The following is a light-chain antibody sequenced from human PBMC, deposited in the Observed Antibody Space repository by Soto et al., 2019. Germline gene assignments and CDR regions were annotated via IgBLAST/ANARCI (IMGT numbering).Light chain of an antibody. CDR2: KAS. V-gene: IGKV1-5*03. Sequence: DIQMTQSPSTLSASVGDRVTIICRASQSISSWLAWYQQKPGKAPKLLISKASNLDSGVPSRCSGSGSGTEFNLTISSLQPEDFATYYCQQYKSFIWTFGRGTKVDIK. CDR1: QSISSW. CDR3: QQYKSFIWT. J-gene: IGKJ1*01.